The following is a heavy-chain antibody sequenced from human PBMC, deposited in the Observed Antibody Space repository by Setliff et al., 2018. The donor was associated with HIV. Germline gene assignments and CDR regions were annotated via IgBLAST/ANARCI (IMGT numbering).Heavy chain of an antibody. Sequence: SVKVSCKASGYTFTGYYIYWVRQAPGQGLEWMGWINPIFGTANYAQKFQGRVTITADESTSTAYMELSSLRSEGTAVYYCARAHSGSYYYYYYMDVWGKGTTVTVSS. CDR2: INPIFGTA. J-gene: IGHJ6*03. CDR3: ARAHSGSYYYYYYMDV. CDR1: GYTFTGYY. D-gene: IGHD1-26*01. V-gene: IGHV1-69*13.